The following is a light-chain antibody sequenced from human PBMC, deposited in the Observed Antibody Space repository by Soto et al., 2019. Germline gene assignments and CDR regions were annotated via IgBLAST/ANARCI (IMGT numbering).Light chain of an antibody. J-gene: IGKJ4*01. V-gene: IGKV1-5*03. CDR3: QQYNIYPLT. CDR1: QSISSW. Sequence: DIQMTQSPSTLSASVGDRVTITCRASQSISSWLAWYQQKPGKAPKLLIYKASSLESGVSSRYSGSESGTEFTLTISSLQPDDFATYYCQQYNIYPLTFGGGTKVEIK. CDR2: KAS.